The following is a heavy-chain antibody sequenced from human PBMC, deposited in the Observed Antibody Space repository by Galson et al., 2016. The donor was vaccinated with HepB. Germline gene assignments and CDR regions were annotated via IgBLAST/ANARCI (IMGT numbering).Heavy chain of an antibody. CDR2: ISGRGGST. J-gene: IGHJ4*02. D-gene: IGHD1-26*01. CDR3: AKDNWVGATGYFDY. CDR1: GFTFSSYA. V-gene: IGHV3-23*01. Sequence: SLRLSCAASGFTFSSYAMSWVRQAPGKGLEWVSAISGRGGSTYYADSVKGRFTISRDNFKNTLYLQMNSLRAEDTAVYYCAKDNWVGATGYFDYWGQGTLVTVSS.